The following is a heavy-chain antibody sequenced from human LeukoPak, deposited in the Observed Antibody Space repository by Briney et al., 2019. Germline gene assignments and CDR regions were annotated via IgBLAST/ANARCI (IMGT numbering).Heavy chain of an antibody. CDR1: GGSFSGYY. Sequence: SETLSLTCAVYGGSFSGYYWSWIRQPPGKGLEWIGEINHSGSTNYNPSLKSRVTISVDTSKNQFSLKLSSVTAADTAVYYCARPRRAFDIRGQGTMVTVSS. CDR3: ARPRRAFDI. V-gene: IGHV4-34*01. CDR2: INHSGST. J-gene: IGHJ3*02.